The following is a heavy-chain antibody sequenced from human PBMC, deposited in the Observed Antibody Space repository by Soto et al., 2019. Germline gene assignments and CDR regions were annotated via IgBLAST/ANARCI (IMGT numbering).Heavy chain of an antibody. CDR2: ISSSSSYT. CDR1: GFTFSDYY. V-gene: IGHV3-11*06. J-gene: IGHJ4*02. Sequence: QVQLVESGGGLVKPGGSLRLSCAASGFTFSDYYMSWIRQAPGKGLEWVSYISSSSSYTNYADSEKGRFTISRDNAKNSLYLQMNSLRAEDTAVYYCARDRGSGPVDYWGQGTLVTVSS. D-gene: IGHD6-19*01. CDR3: ARDRGSGPVDY.